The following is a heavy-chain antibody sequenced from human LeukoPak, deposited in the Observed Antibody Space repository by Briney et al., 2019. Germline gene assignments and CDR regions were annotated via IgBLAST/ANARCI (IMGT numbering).Heavy chain of an antibody. CDR3: ARVTGYTIEDYFDY. CDR2: IYYSGST. D-gene: IGHD3-9*01. CDR1: GGSISSYY. J-gene: IGHJ4*02. V-gene: IGHV4-59*01. Sequence: SQTLSLTCTVSGGSISSYYWSWIRQPPGKGLEWIGYIYYSGSTNYNTSLKSRVTISVDTSKNQFSLKMSSVTAADTAVYYCARVTGYTIEDYFDYWGQGTLVTVSS.